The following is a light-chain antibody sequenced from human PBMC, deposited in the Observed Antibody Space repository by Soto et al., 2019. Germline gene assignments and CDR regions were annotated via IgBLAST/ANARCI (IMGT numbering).Light chain of an antibody. CDR2: GAS. CDR3: RQYGSSPSYT. V-gene: IGKV3-20*01. J-gene: IGKJ2*01. Sequence: EIVLTQSPGTLSLTPGERATLSCRASQSVSSSSYLAWYQQKPGQAPRLLIYGASSRATGIPDRFSGSGSATDFTLTICRLEPVDFAVYYCRQYGSSPSYTFGQGTKLEIK. CDR1: QSVSSSSY.